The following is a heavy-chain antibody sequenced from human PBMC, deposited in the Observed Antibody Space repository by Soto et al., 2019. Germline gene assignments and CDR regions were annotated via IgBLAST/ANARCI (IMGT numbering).Heavy chain of an antibody. CDR2: FDPEDGET. CDR1: GYTLTELS. CDR3: ATDQAGYSSSWGKYYFDY. J-gene: IGHJ4*02. D-gene: IGHD6-13*01. Sequence: QVQLVQSGAEVKKPGASVKVSCKVSGYTLTELSMHWVRQAPGKGLEWMGGFDPEDGETIYAQKFQGRVTMTEDTSTDTAYMERSSLISEDTDVYYCATDQAGYSSSWGKYYFDYWGQGTLVTVSS. V-gene: IGHV1-24*01.